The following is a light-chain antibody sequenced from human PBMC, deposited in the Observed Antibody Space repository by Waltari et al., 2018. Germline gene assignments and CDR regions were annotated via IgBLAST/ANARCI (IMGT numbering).Light chain of an antibody. Sequence: QSALTQPPSASGSPGQSVTFSCTVTARDIGGFHFVSWYQQHPDKAPRLIIYDVIKRTSGVADRFSGSKSGNTASLTVSGLQAEDEADYFCCSFSGDNNLLFGGGTRLTV. V-gene: IGLV2-8*01. J-gene: IGLJ2*01. CDR3: CSFSGDNNLL. CDR2: DVI. CDR1: ARDIGGFHF.